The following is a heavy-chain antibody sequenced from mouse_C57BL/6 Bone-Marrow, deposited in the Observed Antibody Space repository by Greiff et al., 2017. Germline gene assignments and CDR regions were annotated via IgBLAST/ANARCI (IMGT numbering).Heavy chain of an antibody. J-gene: IGHJ3*01. V-gene: IGHV2-2*01. D-gene: IGHD2-1*01. CDR3: ARKDGNYEFAY. CDR2: LWSGGST. CDR1: GFSLTSYG. Sequence: VQLQQSGPGLVQPSQSLSITCTVSGFSLTSYGVPWVRQSPGKGLEWLGVLWSGGSTDYNAAFISRLSTSKDNSKSQVFFKMNSLQADDTAIYYCARKDGNYEFAYWGQGTLVTVSA.